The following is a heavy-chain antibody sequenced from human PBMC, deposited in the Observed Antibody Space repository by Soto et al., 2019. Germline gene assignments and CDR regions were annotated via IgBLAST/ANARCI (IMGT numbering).Heavy chain of an antibody. D-gene: IGHD1-7*01. J-gene: IGHJ1*01. CDR1: GSYVSDFS. CDR2: ITVNGIT. CDR3: ARESGENWTYEAH. V-gene: IGHV4-4*07. Sequence: QVQQPESGPGLVKPWDTLSLPCTVSGSYVSDFSWSWIRQPAGKGLEWIGRITVNGITQYTPSFRSRVTMSMDTSMNQFSLNLQSATAADTALYYCARESGENWTYEAHWGQGTLVTVSS.